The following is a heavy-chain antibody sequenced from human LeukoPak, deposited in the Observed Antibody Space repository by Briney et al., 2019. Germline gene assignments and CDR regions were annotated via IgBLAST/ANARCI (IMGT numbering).Heavy chain of an antibody. Sequence: GGSLRLSCAASGISFSNYAMTWVRQAPGKGLEWVSTICGSGGDTHYADSVKGRFAISRDTSKYTLQLQMNSLRAEDAAVYYCVRGRTDSCYSPSDYWGQGILVTVSS. J-gene: IGHJ4*02. CDR3: VRGRTDSCYSPSDY. D-gene: IGHD2-15*01. V-gene: IGHV3-23*01. CDR1: GISFSNYA. CDR2: ICGSGGDT.